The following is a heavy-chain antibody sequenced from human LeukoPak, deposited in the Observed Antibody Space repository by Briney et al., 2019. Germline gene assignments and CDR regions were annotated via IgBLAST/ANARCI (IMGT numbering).Heavy chain of an antibody. V-gene: IGHV4-4*07. Sequence: SETLSLTCSVSGGSISSYHWSWIRQPAGKGLEWIGRIYTSGSTNYNPSLKSRVTISVDKSKNQFSLKLNSVTAADTAVYYCVRDYRVIYGPEGFDPWGQGTLVTVSS. CDR2: IYTSGST. J-gene: IGHJ5*02. CDR1: GGSISSYH. CDR3: VRDYRVIYGPEGFDP. D-gene: IGHD2/OR15-2a*01.